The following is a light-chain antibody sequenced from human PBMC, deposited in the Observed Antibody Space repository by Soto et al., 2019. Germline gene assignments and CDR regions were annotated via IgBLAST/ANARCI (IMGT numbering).Light chain of an antibody. J-gene: IGLJ1*01. CDR1: SSDVGSYNL. Sequence: QSVLTQPASVSGSPGQSITISCTGTSSDVGSYNLVSWYQQHPGKAPKLMIYEVSKRPSGVSNRFSGSKSGNTASLTISGLQAEDEAEYYCCSYASSTTRVFGTGTKVTVL. V-gene: IGLV2-23*02. CDR2: EVS. CDR3: CSYASSTTRV.